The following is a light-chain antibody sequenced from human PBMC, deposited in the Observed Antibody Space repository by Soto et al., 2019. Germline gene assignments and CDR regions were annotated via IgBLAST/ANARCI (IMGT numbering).Light chain of an antibody. CDR1: QSVSSN. Sequence: TQSPGTLSLSSGERATLSCRASQSVSSNLAWYQQKPGQAPRLLIYGASTRATGIPARFSGSGSGTEFTLTISSLQSEDFAVYYCQQYNNWPPVITFGQGTRLEIK. V-gene: IGKV3-15*01. CDR2: GAS. CDR3: QQYNNWPPVIT. J-gene: IGKJ5*01.